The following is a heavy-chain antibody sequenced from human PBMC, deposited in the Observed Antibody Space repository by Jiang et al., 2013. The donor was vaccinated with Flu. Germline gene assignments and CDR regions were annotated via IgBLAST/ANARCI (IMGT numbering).Heavy chain of an antibody. Sequence: SGAEVKKPGSSVKVSCETSGGTFSSYAITWVRQAPGQGLEWMGRIIPVLGLAMYAQNFQDRVTITADKSTGAGYMEVSSLTSEDTAVYYCXKPETIEMPTTELVFNYHGMDVWGRGTRSPSP. D-gene: IGHD5-24*01. V-gene: IGHV1-69*04. J-gene: IGHJ6*04. CDR3: XKPETIEMPTTELVFNYHGMDV. CDR1: GGTFSSYA. CDR2: IIPVLGLA.